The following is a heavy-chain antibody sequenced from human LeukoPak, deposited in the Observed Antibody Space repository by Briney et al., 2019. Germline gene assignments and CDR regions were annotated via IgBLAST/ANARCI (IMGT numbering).Heavy chain of an antibody. CDR1: GFTFSSYW. Sequence: GGSLRLSCAASGFTFSSYWMNWARQAPGKGLEWVAIIWHDGSSKDYVDPVKGRFTISRDNSKNTLYLQMNSLRAEDTAVYYCARDRYSAIHYYYDMDVWGQGTTVTVSS. D-gene: IGHD1-26*01. CDR3: ARDRYSAIHYYYDMDV. V-gene: IGHV3-33*08. CDR2: IWHDGSSK. J-gene: IGHJ6*02.